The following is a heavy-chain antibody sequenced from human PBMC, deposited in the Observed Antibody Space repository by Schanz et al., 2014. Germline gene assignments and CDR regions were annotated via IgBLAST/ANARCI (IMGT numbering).Heavy chain of an antibody. CDR3: ARDKGGYYPFDY. CDR1: GYTFSDHF. CDR2: IKNTFNSYTT. D-gene: IGHD3-3*01. V-gene: IGHV3-72*01. J-gene: IGHJ4*02. Sequence: DVQLVESGGGLVQPGGSLSLSCAASGYTFSDHFMDWVRQAPGKGLEWVARIKNTFNSYTTEYAASVKGRFSISRDDSKSSLYLQMNSLRAEDTAVYYCARDKGGYYPFDYWGQGTLVTVSS.